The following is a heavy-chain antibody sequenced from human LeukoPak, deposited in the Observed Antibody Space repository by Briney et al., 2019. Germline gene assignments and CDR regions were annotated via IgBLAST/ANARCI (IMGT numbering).Heavy chain of an antibody. CDR1: GGSISSSSYY. Sequence: SETLSLTCTVSGGSISSSSYYWGWIRQPPGKGLEWIGSIYYSGSTYYNPSLKSRVTISVDTSKNQFSLKLSSVTAADTAVYYCARQGGRNGSGKAYYYYYMDVWGKGTTVTISS. CDR2: IYYSGST. V-gene: IGHV4-39*01. D-gene: IGHD3-10*01. J-gene: IGHJ6*03. CDR3: ARQGGRNGSGKAYYYYYMDV.